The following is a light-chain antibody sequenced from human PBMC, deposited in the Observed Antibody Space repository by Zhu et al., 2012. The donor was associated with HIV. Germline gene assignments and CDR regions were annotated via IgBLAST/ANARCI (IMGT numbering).Light chain of an antibody. CDR2: GPF. J-gene: IGKJ1*01. CDR1: QTVSRNY. V-gene: IGKV3-20*01. Sequence: EIVLTQSPGTLSLSPGERATLSCRASQTVSRNYLAWYQQKPGQAPRLLIYGPFNRATGVPDRFSGSGSGTDFTLTITRLEPEDFAVYFCQQYDTSPMTFGQGTKVEMK. CDR3: QQYDTSPMT.